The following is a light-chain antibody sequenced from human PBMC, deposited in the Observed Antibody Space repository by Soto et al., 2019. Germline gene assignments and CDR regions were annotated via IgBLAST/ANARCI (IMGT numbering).Light chain of an antibody. V-gene: IGKV4-1*01. CDR1: QSVLYSSNNKSY. Sequence: DIVMTQSPDSLAVSLGERATINCKSSQSVLYSSNNKSYLAWFQQKPGQPPKLLIYWASNRESGVPDRFSGSGSGTDFTLSISSLQAGVVAVYYCQQYYSTPLTFGGGTKVEIK. J-gene: IGKJ4*01. CDR2: WAS. CDR3: QQYYSTPLT.